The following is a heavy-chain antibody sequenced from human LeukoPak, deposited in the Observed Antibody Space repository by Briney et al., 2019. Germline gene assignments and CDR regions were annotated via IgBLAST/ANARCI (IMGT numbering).Heavy chain of an antibody. D-gene: IGHD1-26*01. CDR1: GFRFSSYA. J-gene: IGHJ4*02. CDR3: ARDEPGGGATTNDY. Sequence: PGGSLRLSCVGSGFRFSSYAMNWVRQAPGKGLEWVAYISGTSGSVYYADSVKGRFSIARDNAKNSLYLQMNSLRAEDTAVYYCARDEPGGGATTNDYWGQGTLVTVSS. CDR2: ISGTSGSV. V-gene: IGHV3-48*01.